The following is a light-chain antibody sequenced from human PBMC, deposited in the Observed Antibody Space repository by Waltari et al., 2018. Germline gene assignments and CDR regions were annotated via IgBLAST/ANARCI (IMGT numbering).Light chain of an antibody. CDR3: QQSYSIAT. CDR2: VAS. Sequence: IQLPQSPSSRSASLGDSVTITCRASQNIDIYLNWYQQRPGKAPNVLISVASNLRSGVPSRFSGSGSGTVFTLTINNLQPEDFATYYCQQSYSIATFGQGTKLEMK. J-gene: IGKJ2*01. CDR1: QNIDIY. V-gene: IGKV1-39*01.